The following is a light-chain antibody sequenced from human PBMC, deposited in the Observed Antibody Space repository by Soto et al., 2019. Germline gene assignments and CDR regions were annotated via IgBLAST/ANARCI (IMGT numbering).Light chain of an antibody. V-gene: IGKV3-15*01. J-gene: IGKJ1*01. CDR3: QQYNNWPRT. Sequence: EIVMTQSPATLSVSPGERATLSCRASQSVGSNLAWYRQKPGQAPRLLIYGESTRATGIPARFSGSGSGTEFTLTISSLQSEDFAVYYCQQYNNWPRTFGQGTKVEIK. CDR1: QSVGSN. CDR2: GES.